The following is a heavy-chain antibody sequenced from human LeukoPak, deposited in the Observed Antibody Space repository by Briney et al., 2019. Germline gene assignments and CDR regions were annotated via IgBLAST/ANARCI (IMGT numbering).Heavy chain of an antibody. CDR3: ARFCYGPPDYYYGMDV. V-gene: IGHV4-39*01. CDR2: IYYSGST. D-gene: IGHD2-2*01. J-gene: IGHJ6*02. CDR1: GGSISSSSYY. Sequence: PSETLSLTCTVSGGSISSSSYYWGWIRQPPGKGLEWIGSIYYSGSTYYNPSLKSRVTISVDTSKNQFSLKLSSVTAADTAVYYCARFCYGPPDYYYGMDVWGQGTTVTVSS.